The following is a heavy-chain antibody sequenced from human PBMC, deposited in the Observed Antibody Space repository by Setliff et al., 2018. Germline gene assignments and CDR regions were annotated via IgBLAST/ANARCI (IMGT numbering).Heavy chain of an antibody. V-gene: IGHV4-59*11. CDR2: VSFSGTA. CDR1: GASINNHF. D-gene: IGHD2-21*01. Sequence: TLSLTCTVSGASINNHFWSWIRQPPGKGLEWIGSVSFSGTAYFSPSLKRRVAISLDTSTNVFSLKLSSLIAADTAVYYCARYPGFHSGTWSLDSWGQGRLVTVSS. CDR3: ARYPGFHSGTWSLDS. J-gene: IGHJ4*02.